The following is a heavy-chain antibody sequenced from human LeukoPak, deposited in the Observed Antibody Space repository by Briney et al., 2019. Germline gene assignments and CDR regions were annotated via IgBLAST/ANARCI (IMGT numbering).Heavy chain of an antibody. CDR1: GFTFSRYS. Sequence: GGSLRLSCAASGFTFSRYSMNWVRQAPGKGLEWVSRINSDGSSTSYADSVKGRFTISRDNSKNTLYLQMSSLRAEDTAVYYCAKGGISTIVRGVIGYMDVWGKGTTVTISS. D-gene: IGHD3-10*01. CDR2: INSDGSST. CDR3: AKGGISTIVRGVIGYMDV. V-gene: IGHV3-74*01. J-gene: IGHJ6*03.